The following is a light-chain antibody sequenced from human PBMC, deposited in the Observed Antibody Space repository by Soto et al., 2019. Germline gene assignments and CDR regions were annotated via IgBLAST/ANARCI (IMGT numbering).Light chain of an antibody. V-gene: IGKV3-20*01. Sequence: EIVLTQSPATLSVSPGERATLSCRASQSVSIKLAWYQQRPGQAPRLLIYDTSTRATGIPDRFSGAGSGTDFTLTISRLEPEDFALYYCQQHDILPITFGQGTRLEIK. CDR2: DTS. J-gene: IGKJ5*01. CDR3: QQHDILPIT. CDR1: QSVSIK.